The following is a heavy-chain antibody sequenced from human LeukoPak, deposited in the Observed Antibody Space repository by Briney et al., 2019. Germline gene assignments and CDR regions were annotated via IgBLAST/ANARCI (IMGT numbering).Heavy chain of an antibody. D-gene: IGHD2-21*01. V-gene: IGHV3-21*01. J-gene: IGHJ4*02. CDR1: GFNFSDYS. CDR3: ASRDRHDY. Sequence: PGGSLRLSCLASGFNFSDYSVNWVRQAPGKGLEWVSAISSSGKYIYYAYSVKGRFTFSRDNSKNSLSLQLHRLRAEATAAYFCASRDRHDYWGRGTLVSVSS. CDR2: ISSSGKYI.